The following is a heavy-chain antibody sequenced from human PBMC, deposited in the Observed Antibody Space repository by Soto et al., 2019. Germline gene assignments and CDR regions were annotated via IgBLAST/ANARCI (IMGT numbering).Heavy chain of an antibody. CDR3: ARARRIAVAVHAEYFQH. CDR1: GYTFTGYY. J-gene: IGHJ1*01. D-gene: IGHD6-19*01. CDR2: INPNSGGT. V-gene: IGHV1-2*02. Sequence: ASVKVSCKASGYTFTGYYMHWVRQAPGQGLGWMGWINPNSGGTNYAQKFQGRVTMTGDTSISTAYMELSRLRSDDTAEYYCARARRIAVAVHAEYFQHWGQGTLVTVSS.